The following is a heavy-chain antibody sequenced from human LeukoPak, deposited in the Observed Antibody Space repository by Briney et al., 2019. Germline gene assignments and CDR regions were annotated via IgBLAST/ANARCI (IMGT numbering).Heavy chain of an antibody. J-gene: IGHJ4*02. D-gene: IGHD5-18*01. CDR3: ARALPGYSYGIDY. Sequence: GGSLRLSCAASGFTFSSYAMHGVRQAPGKGLEWVAVISYGGSNKYYADSVKGRFTISRDNSKNTLYLQMNSLRAEDTAVYYCARALPGYSYGIDYWGQGTLVTVSS. CDR1: GFTFSSYA. V-gene: IGHV3-30*04. CDR2: ISYGGSNK.